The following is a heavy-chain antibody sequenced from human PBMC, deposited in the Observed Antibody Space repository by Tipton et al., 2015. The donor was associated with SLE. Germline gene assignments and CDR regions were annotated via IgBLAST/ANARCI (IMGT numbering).Heavy chain of an antibody. Sequence: PGLVKPSETLSLTCTVSGVSISRYYWSWIRQPPGKGLEWIGYIYSAGTTKFNPSLGGRVTLSADTAKNQLSLQLHSVTAADTAVYFCARQENYDFWNNSEYFQYWGQGTLVTVSS. CDR3: ARQENYDFWNNSEYFQY. CDR2: IYSAGTT. V-gene: IGHV4-59*08. D-gene: IGHD3-3*01. CDR1: GVSISRYY. J-gene: IGHJ1*01.